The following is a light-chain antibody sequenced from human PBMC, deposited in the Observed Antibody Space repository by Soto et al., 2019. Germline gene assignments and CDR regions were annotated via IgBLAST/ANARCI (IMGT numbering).Light chain of an antibody. J-gene: IGLJ2*01. V-gene: IGLV2-11*01. Sequence: QSALTQPRSVSGSPGQSVTISCTGTSSDVGSYNYVSWYQQHPGKAPKFMIYDVSKRPSGVPDRFSGSKSGNTASLTISGLQAEDEADYYCCSYAGSFTFLVFGGGTKLTVL. CDR2: DVS. CDR3: CSYAGSFTFLV. CDR1: SSDVGSYNY.